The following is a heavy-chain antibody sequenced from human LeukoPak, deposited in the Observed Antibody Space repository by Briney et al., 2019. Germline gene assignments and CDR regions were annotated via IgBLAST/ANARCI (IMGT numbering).Heavy chain of an antibody. CDR3: ARAPYYILTGGIECFDY. CDR2: ISAYNGNT. CDR1: GYTFTSYG. Sequence: ASVKVSCKASGYTFTSYGISWVRQAPGQGLEWMGWISAYNGNTNYSQKLQGRVTMTTDTSTSTAYMELRSLRSDDTAVYYCARAPYYILTGGIECFDYWGQGTLVTDSS. J-gene: IGHJ4*02. D-gene: IGHD3-9*01. V-gene: IGHV1-18*01.